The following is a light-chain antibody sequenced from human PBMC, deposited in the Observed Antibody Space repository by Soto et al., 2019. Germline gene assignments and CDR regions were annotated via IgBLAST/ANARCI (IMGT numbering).Light chain of an antibody. J-gene: IGLJ2*01. CDR2: DNN. CDR3: GTWDSSLSAVL. V-gene: IGLV1-51*01. Sequence: QSVLTQPPSVSAAPGQKVTISCSGSSSKIGDNYVSWYQQVPGTAPKLLIYDNNKRPSGIPDRFSASKSGTSATLGITGLQTGDEADYYCGTWDSSLSAVLIGGGTKLTVL. CDR1: SSKIGDNY.